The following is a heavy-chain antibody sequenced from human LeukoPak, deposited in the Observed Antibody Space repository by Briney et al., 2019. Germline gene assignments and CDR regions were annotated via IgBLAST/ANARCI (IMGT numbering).Heavy chain of an antibody. CDR3: ARESPSVAGNYFDY. J-gene: IGHJ4*02. Sequence: SETLSLTCTVSGGSISSYYWSWIRQPPGKGLEWIGYIYYSGSTYYNPSLKSRVTISVDRSKNQFSLKLSSVTAADTAVYYCARESPSVAGNYFDYWGQGTLVTVSS. CDR1: GGSISSYY. D-gene: IGHD6-19*01. CDR2: IYYSGST. V-gene: IGHV4-59*12.